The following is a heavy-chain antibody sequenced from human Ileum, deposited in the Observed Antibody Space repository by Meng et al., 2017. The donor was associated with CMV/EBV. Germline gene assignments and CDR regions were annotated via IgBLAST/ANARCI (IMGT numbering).Heavy chain of an antibody. CDR3: ARASKNYVGGHWDYGMDV. Sequence: GGSLRLSCAASGFTFSRYDMHWVRQAPGKGLGWLSAIGTIFDTFYPGSVKGRFTISRDNAKNSLFLQMNNQRIGDTAVYYCARASKNYVGGHWDYGMDVWGQGTTVTVSS. V-gene: IGHV3-13*01. CDR2: IGTIFDT. J-gene: IGHJ6*02. CDR1: GFTFSRYD. D-gene: IGHD2-21*01.